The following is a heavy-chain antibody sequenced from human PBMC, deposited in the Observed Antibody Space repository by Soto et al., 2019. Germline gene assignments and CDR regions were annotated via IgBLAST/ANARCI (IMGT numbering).Heavy chain of an antibody. CDR2: IYHSGST. V-gene: IGHV4-30-2*01. Sequence: QLQLQESGSGLVKPSQTLSLTCAVSGGSISSGGYSWSWIRQPPGKGLEWIGYIYHSGSTYYNPSLKSRXXLXVXXSKHQFSLKLSSMTASATAVYYCARVQGRFGLFDPWGQGTLVTVSS. CDR3: ARVQGRFGLFDP. D-gene: IGHD3-10*01. CDR1: GGSISSGGYS. J-gene: IGHJ5*02.